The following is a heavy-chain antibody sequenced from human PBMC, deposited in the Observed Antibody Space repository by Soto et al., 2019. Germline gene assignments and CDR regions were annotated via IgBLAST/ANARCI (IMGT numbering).Heavy chain of an antibody. CDR3: ARALSPYYYYYGMDV. V-gene: IGHV5-51*01. CDR1: GYGFTSYW. Sequence: GESLKISCKGSGYGFTSYWIGWVRQMPGKGLEWMGIIYPGDSDTRYSPSFQGQVTISADKSISTAYLQWSSLKASDTAMYYCARALSPYYYYYGMDVWGQGTTVTVSS. J-gene: IGHJ6*02. D-gene: IGHD3-16*02. CDR2: IYPGDSDT.